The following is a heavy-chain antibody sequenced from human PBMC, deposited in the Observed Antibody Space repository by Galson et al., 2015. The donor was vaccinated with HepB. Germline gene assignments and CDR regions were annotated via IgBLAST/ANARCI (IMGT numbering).Heavy chain of an antibody. CDR2: ISYNGVTK. Sequence: SLRLSCATSGFTFSTHAMHWVRQVPGKGLEWVAAISYNGVTKIYADSVQGRFSISRDNSKNTLFLHVNSLRADDTAVYYCARELLKSYSTSWHIIRGVFEQWGQGTLVTVSS. J-gene: IGHJ4*02. CDR3: ARELLKSYSTSWHIIRGVFEQ. CDR1: GFTFSTHA. D-gene: IGHD6-13*01. V-gene: IGHV3-30-3*01.